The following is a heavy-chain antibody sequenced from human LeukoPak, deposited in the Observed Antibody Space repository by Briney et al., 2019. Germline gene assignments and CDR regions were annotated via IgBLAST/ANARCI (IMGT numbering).Heavy chain of an antibody. CDR1: GYTFTDYY. V-gene: IGHV1-2*02. D-gene: IGHD2-2*01. CDR2: INPNSGDT. J-gene: IGHJ4*02. Sequence: AASVKVSCKASGYTFTDYYLHWVRQDPGQGVEWMGWINPNSGDTNYAQKFQGRVTMTRDTSISTAHMEMSRLRSDDTAVYYCARANFLYCSSTTCLFDYWGQGTLVTVSS. CDR3: ARANFLYCSSTTCLFDY.